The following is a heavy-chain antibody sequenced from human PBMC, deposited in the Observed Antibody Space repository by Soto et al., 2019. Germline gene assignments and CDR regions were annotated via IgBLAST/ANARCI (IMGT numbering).Heavy chain of an antibody. V-gene: IGHV3-21*01. Sequence: EVPLVESGGGLVKPGGSLRLACADSGFTFVSHSMFWVRQAPGKGLECVSALSSDRTYIFYADSVKGRFAISRYNAKNSRYLQMDSLRSEDTAAYYCARVGLVVLGPATRPLTYGGQGTRVTVSS. CDR3: ARVGLVVLGPATRPLTY. J-gene: IGHJ4*02. CDR2: LSSDRTYI. CDR1: GFTFVSHS. D-gene: IGHD2-21*01.